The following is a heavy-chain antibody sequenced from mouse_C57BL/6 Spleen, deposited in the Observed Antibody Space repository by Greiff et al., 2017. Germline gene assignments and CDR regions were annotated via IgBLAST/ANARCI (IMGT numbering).Heavy chain of an antibody. D-gene: IGHD2-1*01. Sequence: EVKLVESGGGLVKPGGSLKLSCAASGFTFSDYGMHWVRQAPEKGLEWVAYISSGSSTIYCADTVKGRFTISRDNAKNTLFLQMTSLRSEDTAMYYCARQIYYGGAMDYWGQGTSVTVSS. CDR1: GFTFSDYG. J-gene: IGHJ4*01. CDR3: ARQIYYGGAMDY. V-gene: IGHV5-17*01. CDR2: ISSGSSTI.